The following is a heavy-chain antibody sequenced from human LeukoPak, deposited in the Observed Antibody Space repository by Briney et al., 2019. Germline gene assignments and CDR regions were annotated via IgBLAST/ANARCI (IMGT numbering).Heavy chain of an antibody. CDR1: GGTFSSYA. D-gene: IGHD3-10*01. J-gene: IGHJ4*02. V-gene: IGHV1-18*01. Sequence: ASVKVSCKASGGTFSSYAISWVRQAPGQGLEWMGWISAYNGNTNYAQKLQGRVTMTTDTSTSTAYMELRSLRSDDTAVYYCARYYGSGSYQDYWGQGTLVTVSS. CDR3: ARYYGSGSYQDY. CDR2: ISAYNGNT.